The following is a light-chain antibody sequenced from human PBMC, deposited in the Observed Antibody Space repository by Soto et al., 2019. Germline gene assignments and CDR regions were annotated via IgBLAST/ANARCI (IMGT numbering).Light chain of an antibody. CDR3: QQSYITPPWT. Sequence: DIHMTQSPSSLSASVGDRVTITCRASQTISSYLNWYQQKPGKAPELLIYTASNLQSGVPSRFSGSGSGTDFTLTISSLQPEDFATYFCQQSYITPPWTFGQGTKLDIK. CDR1: QTISSY. J-gene: IGKJ1*01. V-gene: IGKV1-39*01. CDR2: TAS.